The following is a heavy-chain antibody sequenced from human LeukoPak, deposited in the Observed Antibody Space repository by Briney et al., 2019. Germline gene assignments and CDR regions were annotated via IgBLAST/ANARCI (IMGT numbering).Heavy chain of an antibody. J-gene: IGHJ6*03. D-gene: IGHD1-26*01. CDR3: ARESQVDYYYYYYMDV. CDR1: GFTFSNYW. CDR2: IKQDGSEK. V-gene: IGHV3-7*01. Sequence: PGGSLRLSCEGSGFTFSNYWMGWVRQAPGKGLQWVANIKQDGSEKFYVDSVKGRFTISRDNAKNSLYLQMNSLRAEDTAVYFCARESQVDYYYYYYMDVWGKGTTVTVSS.